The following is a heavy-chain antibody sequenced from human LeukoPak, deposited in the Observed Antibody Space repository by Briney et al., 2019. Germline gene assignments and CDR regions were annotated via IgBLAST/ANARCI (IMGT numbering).Heavy chain of an antibody. V-gene: IGHV3-48*04. CDR2: ISSSGSTI. CDR3: ARDQWSAYYYDSSGYLFDY. CDR1: GFTFSSYM. D-gene: IGHD3-22*01. Sequence: GGSLRLSCAASGFTFSSYMMTWVRQAPGKGLEWVSYISSSGSTIYYADSVKGRFTISRDNAKNSLYLQMNSLRAEDTAVYYCARDQWSAYYYDSSGYLFDYWGQGTLVTVSS. J-gene: IGHJ4*02.